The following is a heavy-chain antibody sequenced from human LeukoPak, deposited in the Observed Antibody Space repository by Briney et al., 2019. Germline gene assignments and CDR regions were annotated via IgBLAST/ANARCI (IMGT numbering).Heavy chain of an antibody. CDR1: GFTFDDYG. CDR3: ARRSLYCSSTSCYFVY. CDR2: INWNGGST. J-gene: IGHJ4*02. D-gene: IGHD2-2*01. Sequence: GVSLRLSCAASGFTFDDYGMSWVRQAPGKGLEWVSGINWNGGSTGYADSVKGRFTISRDNAKNSLYLQMNSLRAEDTAVYYCARRSLYCSSTSCYFVYWGQGTLVTVSS. V-gene: IGHV3-20*04.